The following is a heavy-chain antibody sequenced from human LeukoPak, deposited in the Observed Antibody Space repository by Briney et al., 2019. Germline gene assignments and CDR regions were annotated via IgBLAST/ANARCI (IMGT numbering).Heavy chain of an antibody. D-gene: IGHD3-22*01. V-gene: IGHV3-49*04. CDR3: TYDSSGYSYYFDY. CDR2: IRSKTYGGTT. Sequence: GGSLRLSCATSGFTFGDHAMNWVRQAPGKGLEWVGFIRSKTYGGTTDYAASVKGRFTTSRDDSKSIAYLQMDSLKTEDTAVYYCTYDSSGYSYYFDYWGQGTLVTVS. CDR1: GFTFGDHA. J-gene: IGHJ4*02.